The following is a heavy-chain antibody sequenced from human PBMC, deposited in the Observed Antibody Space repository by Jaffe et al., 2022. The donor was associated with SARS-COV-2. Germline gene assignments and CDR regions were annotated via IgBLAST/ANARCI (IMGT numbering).Heavy chain of an antibody. D-gene: IGHD2-2*02. J-gene: IGHJ4*02. CDR2: IKQDGSEK. CDR1: GFTFSSYW. V-gene: IGHV3-7*01. Sequence: EVQLVESGGGLVQPGGSLRLSCAASGFTFSSYWMSWVRQAPGKGLEWVANIKQDGSEKYYVDSVKGRFTISRDNAKNSLYLQMNSLRAEDTAVYYCARDHLIVVVPAAIGHFDYWGQGTLVTVSS. CDR3: ARDHLIVVVPAAIGHFDY.